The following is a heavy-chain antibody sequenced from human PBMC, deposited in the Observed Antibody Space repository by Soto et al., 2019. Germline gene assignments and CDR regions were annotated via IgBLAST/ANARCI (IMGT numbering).Heavy chain of an antibody. Sequence: EVQLLESGGGLVQPGGSLRLSCAASGFTFSSYAMSWVRQAPGKGLEWVSAISGSGGRTFYADSVKGRFTISRDNSKNTFYLQMNSLRVEDTAIYHCANEVGAPSWGQGTLVTVSS. D-gene: IGHD1-26*01. J-gene: IGHJ4*02. V-gene: IGHV3-23*01. CDR2: ISGSGGRT. CDR1: GFTFSSYA. CDR3: ANEVGAPS.